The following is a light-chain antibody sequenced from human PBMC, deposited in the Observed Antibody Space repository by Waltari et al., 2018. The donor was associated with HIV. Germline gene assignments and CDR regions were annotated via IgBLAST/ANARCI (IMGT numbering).Light chain of an antibody. J-gene: IGLJ3*02. V-gene: IGLV1-51*01. CDR2: DNN. Sequence: SVLTQPPSVSAAPGQKVTISCSGSSSNIGNNDISRYQQLPGTAPKLLIYDNNQRPSGIPDRFSGSKSGTSATLGITGLQTGDEADYYCGTWDSSLSAGVFGGGTKLTVL. CDR3: GTWDSSLSAGV. CDR1: SSNIGNND.